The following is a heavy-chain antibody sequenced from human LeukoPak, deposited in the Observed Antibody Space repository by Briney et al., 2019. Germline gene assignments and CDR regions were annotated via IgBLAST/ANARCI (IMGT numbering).Heavy chain of an antibody. D-gene: IGHD2-2*02. CDR3: ARTFVVVPAAIVLGHNYYYYGMDV. V-gene: IGHV4-34*01. J-gene: IGHJ6*02. Sequence: SETLSLTCAVYGGSFSGYYWSWIRQPPGKGLEWIGEINHSGSTNYNPSLKSRVTISVDTSKNQFSLKLSSVTAADTAVYYCARTFVVVPAAIVLGHNYYYYGMDVWGQGTTVTVSS. CDR2: INHSGST. CDR1: GGSFSGYY.